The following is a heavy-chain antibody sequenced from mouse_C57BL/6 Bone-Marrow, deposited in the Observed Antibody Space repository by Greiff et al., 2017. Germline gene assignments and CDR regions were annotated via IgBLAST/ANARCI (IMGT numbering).Heavy chain of an antibody. J-gene: IGHJ1*03. CDR2: IDPNSGGT. D-gene: IGHD1-1*01. V-gene: IGHV1-72*01. CDR3: ARSHYYGSSYWYFDV. CDR1: GYTFTSYW. Sequence: QVQLQQPGAELVKPGASVKLSCKASGYTFTSYWMPWVKQRPGRGLEWIGRIDPNSGGTKYNEKFKSKSTLTVDKPSSTAYMQLSSLTSEDSAVYYGARSHYYGSSYWYFDVWGTGTTVTVSS.